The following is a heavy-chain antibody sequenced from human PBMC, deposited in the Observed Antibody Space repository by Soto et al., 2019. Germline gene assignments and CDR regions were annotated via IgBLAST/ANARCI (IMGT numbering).Heavy chain of an antibody. V-gene: IGHV3-23*01. Sequence: QAGGSLRLSCAASGFTFSSYAMSWVRQAPGKGLEWDSAISGSGGSTYYADSVKGRFTISRDNSKNTLYLQMNSLRAEDTAVYYCAKERVSRLREVDFWSGYDSVWFDPWGQGTLVTVS. CDR2: ISGSGGST. CDR1: GFTFSSYA. D-gene: IGHD3-3*01. J-gene: IGHJ5*02. CDR3: AKERVSRLREVDFWSGYDSVWFDP.